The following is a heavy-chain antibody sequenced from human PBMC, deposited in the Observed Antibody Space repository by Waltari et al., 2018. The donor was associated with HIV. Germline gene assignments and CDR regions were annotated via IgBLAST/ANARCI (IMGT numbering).Heavy chain of an antibody. CDR1: GGSISTSGYY. CDR3: ARSSGHEYYFHGMHV. J-gene: IGHJ6*02. CDR2: IYYTGAT. D-gene: IGHD3-22*01. V-gene: IGHV4-39*01. Sequence: QVQLQESDPGLVKPSETLSLTCTVSGGSISTSGYYWGWIRQPPGMGLQWIGIIYYTGATYYNPSLKSGVTISVDTSNNQFSLKLTSVTAADTAVYYCARSSGHEYYFHGMHVWGQGTTVTVSS.